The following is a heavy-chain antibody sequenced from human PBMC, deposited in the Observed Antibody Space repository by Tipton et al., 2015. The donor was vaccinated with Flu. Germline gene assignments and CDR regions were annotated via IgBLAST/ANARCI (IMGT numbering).Heavy chain of an antibody. V-gene: IGHV4-38-2*01. Sequence: LRLSCAASGFTFTNYVMHWVRQAPGKGLEWIGNIFRTGTTYRNPSLKSRVTISIDRSKNQFSLKLFSVTAADTAVYFCARRDYSNYVSDPKSWFDPWGQGILVTVSS. CDR3: ARRDYSNYVSDPKSWFDP. J-gene: IGHJ5*02. CDR1: GFTFTNYV. CDR2: IFRTGTT. D-gene: IGHD4-11*01.